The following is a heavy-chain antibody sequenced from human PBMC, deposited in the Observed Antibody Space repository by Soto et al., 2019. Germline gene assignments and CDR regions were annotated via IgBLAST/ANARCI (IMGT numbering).Heavy chain of an antibody. J-gene: IGHJ4*02. V-gene: IGHV4-39*01. D-gene: IGHD2-2*01. CDR1: GGSISGSTSY. CDR2: IYHSGST. Sequence: SETLSLTCTVSGGSISGSTSYWGWIRQPPGKGLEWIGSIYHSGSTYYSPSLKSRVTISADTSKNQFSLKLSSVTAADTAVYYCATTHCSTTSCTSDYWGQGALVTVSS. CDR3: ATTHCSTTSCTSDY.